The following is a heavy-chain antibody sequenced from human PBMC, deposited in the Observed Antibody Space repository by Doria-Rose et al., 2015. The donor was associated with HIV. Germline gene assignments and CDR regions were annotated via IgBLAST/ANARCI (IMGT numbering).Heavy chain of an antibody. Sequence: QITLKESGPVLVKPTETLTLTCTVSGVSLSSPGVGVSWIRQPPGKALEWLANIFSDDERSYTTSLRSRLSISRGTSKSQVVLTMTDMDPVDTATYYCARIKRSRWYHKYYFDFWGQGTLVIVSA. CDR3: ARIKRSRWYHKYYFDF. D-gene: IGHD6-13*01. J-gene: IGHJ4*02. CDR1: GVSLSSPGVG. CDR2: IFSDDER. V-gene: IGHV2-26*01.